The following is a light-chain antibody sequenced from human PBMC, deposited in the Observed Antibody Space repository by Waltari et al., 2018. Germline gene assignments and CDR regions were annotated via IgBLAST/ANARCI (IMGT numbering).Light chain of an antibody. CDR1: SSDVGAYIH. J-gene: IGLJ3*02. V-gene: IGLV2-14*03. Sequence: QSALTQPASVSGSPGQSITISCTGTSSDVGAYIHVSWYQQRPGKAPKLIIHNVSNRPSGVSNRFSGSKSANTASLTISGLQAEVEADYYCSSYTTSGTWVFGGGTKVTVL. CDR2: NVS. CDR3: SSYTTSGTWV.